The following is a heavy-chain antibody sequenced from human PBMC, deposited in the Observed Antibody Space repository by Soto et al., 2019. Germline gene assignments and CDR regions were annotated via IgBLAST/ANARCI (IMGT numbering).Heavy chain of an antibody. V-gene: IGHV3-66*04. D-gene: IGHD6-13*01. CDR2: IYSGGST. J-gene: IGHJ6*02. CDR1: GFTVSSNY. CDR3: SRHLSEGSSWYCYGMDV. Sequence: EVQLVESGGGLVQPGGSLRLSCAASGFTVSSNYMSWVRRAPGKGLEWDSIIYSGGSTYNADYVKGRLAISRDNSKNTLYLQIDSLRVDDTAVYYCSRHLSEGSSWYCYGMDVWGRGTTVTVSS.